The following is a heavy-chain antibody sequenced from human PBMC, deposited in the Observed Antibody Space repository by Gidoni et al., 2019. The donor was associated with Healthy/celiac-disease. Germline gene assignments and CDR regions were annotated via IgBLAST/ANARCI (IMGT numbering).Heavy chain of an antibody. Sequence: QVQLQESVPGLVKPSETLSTTSTVSGGSISSYYWSWIRQPPGKGLEWIGYIYYSGSTNYNPSLKSRVTISVDTSKNQFSLKLSSVTAADTAVYYCARDQGSGSAIDYWGQGTLVTVSS. CDR3: ARDQGSGSAIDY. J-gene: IGHJ4*02. D-gene: IGHD3-10*01. CDR1: GGSISSYY. V-gene: IGHV4-59*01. CDR2: IYYSGST.